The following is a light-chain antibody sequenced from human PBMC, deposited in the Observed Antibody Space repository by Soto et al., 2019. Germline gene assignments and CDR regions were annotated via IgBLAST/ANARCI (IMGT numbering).Light chain of an antibody. CDR3: QQYNIWHL. J-gene: IGKJ4*01. Sequence: EIVMTQSPATLSVSPGERATLSCRASQSVSSNLAWYQQKPGQAPRLLIYGASTRATGIPARFSGSGSGTEFTLTISSLQSEDFAVYYCQQYNIWHLLGGGTKVDIK. CDR2: GAS. CDR1: QSVSSN. V-gene: IGKV3-15*01.